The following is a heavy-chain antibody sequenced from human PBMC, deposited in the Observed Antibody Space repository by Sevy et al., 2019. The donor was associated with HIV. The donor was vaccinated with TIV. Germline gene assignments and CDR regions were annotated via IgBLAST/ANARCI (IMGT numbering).Heavy chain of an antibody. J-gene: IGHJ6*02. V-gene: IGHV3-30-3*01. CDR1: GFTFSSYA. D-gene: IGHD3-3*01. Sequence: GGSLRLSCAASGFTFSSYAMHWVRQAPGKGLEWVAVISYDGSNKYYADSVKGRFTISRDNSKNTLYLQMNSLRAADTAVYYCARDGNLYDFWGGSPPPSYYYYGMDVWGQGTTVTVSS. CDR2: ISYDGSNK. CDR3: ARDGNLYDFWGGSPPPSYYYYGMDV.